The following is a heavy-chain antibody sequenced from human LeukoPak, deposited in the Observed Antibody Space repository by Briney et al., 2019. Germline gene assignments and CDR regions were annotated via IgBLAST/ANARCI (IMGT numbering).Heavy chain of an antibody. CDR3: ASPSKGFGDFDY. V-gene: IGHV1-2*06. J-gene: IGHJ4*02. Sequence: ASVKVSCKASGYTFTGYYMHWVRQAPGQGVEWMGRINPKSGGTNYEQKFQGRVTMPRDTSISTAYMELSRLRSDDTAVYYCASPSKGFGDFDYWGQGTLVTVSS. D-gene: IGHD3-10*01. CDR2: INPKSGGT. CDR1: GYTFTGYY.